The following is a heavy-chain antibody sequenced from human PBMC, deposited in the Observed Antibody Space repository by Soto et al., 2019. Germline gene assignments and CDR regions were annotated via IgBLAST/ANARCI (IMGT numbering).Heavy chain of an antibody. CDR3: AVVIVAAWFDP. D-gene: IGHD2-15*01. CDR2: IYYSGST. CDR1: GGSISSSSYY. V-gene: IGHV4-39*01. J-gene: IGHJ5*02. Sequence: LSLTCTVSGGSISSSSYYWGWIRQPPGKGLEWIGSIYYSGSTYYNPSLKSRVTISVDTSKNQFSLKLSSVTAADTAVYYCAVVIVAAWFDPWGQGTLVTVSS.